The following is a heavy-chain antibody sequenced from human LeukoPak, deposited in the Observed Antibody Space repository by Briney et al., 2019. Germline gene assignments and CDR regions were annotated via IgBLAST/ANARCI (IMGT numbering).Heavy chain of an antibody. V-gene: IGHV3-48*03. CDR1: GFTFSSYE. CDR3: ASTGYSSGWT. Sequence: HPGGSLRLSCAASGFTFSSYEMNWVRQAPGKGLEWVSYISSSGSTIYYADSVKGRFTISRDNAKNSLYLQMNSLRTEDTAVYYCASTGYSSGWTWGRGTLVTVSS. D-gene: IGHD6-19*01. CDR2: ISSSGSTI. J-gene: IGHJ2*01.